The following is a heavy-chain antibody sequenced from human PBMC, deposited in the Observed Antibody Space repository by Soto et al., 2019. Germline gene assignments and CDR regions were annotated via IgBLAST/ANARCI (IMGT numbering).Heavy chain of an antibody. J-gene: IGHJ3*01. CDR1: GFTVSSHY. CDR2: LYASDST. Sequence: GGSLRLSCAASGFTVSSHYMSWVRQTPGKGLEWVSILYASDSTFYADSVEGRFTISRDNSKNTVYLQLNSLRAEDTAVYYCATTVTRLIAFDVWGQGTMVTVSS. V-gene: IGHV3-53*01. D-gene: IGHD4-17*01. CDR3: ATTVTRLIAFDV.